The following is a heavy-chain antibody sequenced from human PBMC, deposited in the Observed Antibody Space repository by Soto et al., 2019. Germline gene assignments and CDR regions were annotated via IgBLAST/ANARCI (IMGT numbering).Heavy chain of an antibody. J-gene: IGHJ4*02. CDR2: TYYSGYT. CDR1: GGSIRSGGYY. Sequence: QVQLQESGPGLVKPSQTLSLSCTVSGGSIRSGGYYWTWIRQHPGKGLEWIGYTYYSGYTNYNPSIKSRVTISVDASKNQFSVKLSSVTAADTAVYYCARVLSTAAVDYWGKGTRVTVSS. V-gene: IGHV4-31*03. CDR3: ARVLSTAAVDY. D-gene: IGHD6-13*01.